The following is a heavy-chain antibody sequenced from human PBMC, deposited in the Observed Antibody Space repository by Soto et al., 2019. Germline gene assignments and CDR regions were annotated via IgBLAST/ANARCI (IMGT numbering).Heavy chain of an antibody. CDR2: IIRDGSST. V-gene: IGHV3-74*01. CDR1: GFTFSSYW. CDR3: GRGGSGIYGMDI. J-gene: IGHJ6*02. D-gene: IGHD6-13*01. Sequence: EVQLVESGGGLVQPGGSLRLACAASGFTFSSYWMHWVRQAPGKGLVWISRIIRDGSSTNYADSVKGRFTISRDNAKNMLYLEINSLRADDTALYFCGRGGSGIYGMDIWGQGTTVIVSS.